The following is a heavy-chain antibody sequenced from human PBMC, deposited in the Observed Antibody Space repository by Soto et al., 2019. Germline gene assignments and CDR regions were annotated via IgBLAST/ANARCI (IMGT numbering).Heavy chain of an antibody. Sequence: GSLRLSCAASGFTFSSYSMNWVRQAPGKGLEWVSSISSSSSYIYYADSVKGRFTISRDNAKNSLYLQMNSLRAEDTAVYYCAIFIAAAGTYYYYGMDVWGQGTTVTVSS. D-gene: IGHD6-13*01. V-gene: IGHV3-21*01. CDR1: GFTFSSYS. J-gene: IGHJ6*02. CDR3: AIFIAAAGTYYYYGMDV. CDR2: ISSSSSYI.